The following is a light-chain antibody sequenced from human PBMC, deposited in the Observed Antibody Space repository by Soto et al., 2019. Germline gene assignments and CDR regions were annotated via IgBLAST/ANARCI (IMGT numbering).Light chain of an antibody. V-gene: IGLV7-46*01. J-gene: IGLJ3*02. CDR1: TGAVTSGHH. Sequence: QALVTQEPSLTVSPGGTVTLTCGSSTGAVTSGHHPYWLQQKPGQAPRTLIYHTTNTLSWTPARFSGSLLGGKAALTLSGAQPEDEALYYCLLTYSGPWVFGGGTQLTVL. CDR2: HTT. CDR3: LLTYSGPWV.